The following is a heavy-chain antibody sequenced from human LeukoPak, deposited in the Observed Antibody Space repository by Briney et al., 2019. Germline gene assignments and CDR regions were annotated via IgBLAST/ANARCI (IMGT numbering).Heavy chain of an antibody. J-gene: IGHJ4*02. CDR1: GGSISSGDYY. CDR3: ARDRGYSGYDFDY. Sequence: SETLSLTCTVSGGSISSGDYYWSWIRQPPGKGLERIGYIYYSGSTYYNPSLKSRVTISVDTSKNQFSLKLSSVTAADTAVYYCARDRGYSGYDFDYWGQGTLVTVSS. V-gene: IGHV4-30-4*01. D-gene: IGHD5-12*01. CDR2: IYYSGST.